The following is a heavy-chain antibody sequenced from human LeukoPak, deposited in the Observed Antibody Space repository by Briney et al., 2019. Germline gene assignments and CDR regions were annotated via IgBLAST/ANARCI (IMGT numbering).Heavy chain of an antibody. D-gene: IGHD6-6*01. Sequence: SETLSLTCTVSGGSISSYYWSWIRQPPGKGLEWIGEINHSGSTNYNPSLKSRVTISVDTSKNQFSLKLSSVTAADTAVYYCARHGGRRIAARPFDYWGQGTLVTVSS. J-gene: IGHJ4*02. CDR1: GGSISSYY. CDR2: INHSGST. CDR3: ARHGGRRIAARPFDY. V-gene: IGHV4-34*01.